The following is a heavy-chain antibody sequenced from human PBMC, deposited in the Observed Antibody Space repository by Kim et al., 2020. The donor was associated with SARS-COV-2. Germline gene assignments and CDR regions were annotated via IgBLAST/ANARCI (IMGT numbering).Heavy chain of an antibody. V-gene: IGHV1-3*01. D-gene: IGHD6-13*01. J-gene: IGHJ4*02. Sequence: KYSQKFQGRVTITRDTSASTAYMELSSLRSEDTAVYYCARWGYSSRPWDYWGQGTLVTVSS. CDR3: ARWGYSSRPWDY.